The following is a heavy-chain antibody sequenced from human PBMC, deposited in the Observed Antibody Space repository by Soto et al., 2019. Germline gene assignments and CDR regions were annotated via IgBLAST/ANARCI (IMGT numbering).Heavy chain of an antibody. CDR3: ARGGSYYAQ. D-gene: IGHD3-10*01. Sequence: QVEMVQSGAEVKQPGASVRVSCKASGNTHTIYFIHWLRQAPGQDLEWMGWITSDSCGANYAPRFQGCVSVTMDRSFATAFMDLSGLRSDDTAVYYCARGGSYYAQWGQGTLVTVSS. CDR1: GNTHTIYF. V-gene: IGHV1-2*04. CDR2: ITSDSCGA. J-gene: IGHJ4*02.